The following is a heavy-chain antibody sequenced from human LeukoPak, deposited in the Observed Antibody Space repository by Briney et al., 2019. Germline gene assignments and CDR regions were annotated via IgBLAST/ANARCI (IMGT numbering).Heavy chain of an antibody. Sequence: GGSLRLSCAASGFTFSSYSMNWVRQAPGKGLEWVSSISSSGSYIYYADSVKGRFTISRDNAKNSLYLQMNSLRAEDTAVYYCARDHTYYDSSGYYYTPWGQGTLVTVSS. CDR3: ARDHTYYDSSGYYYTP. D-gene: IGHD3-22*01. CDR2: ISSSGSYI. CDR1: GFTFSSYS. J-gene: IGHJ5*02. V-gene: IGHV3-21*01.